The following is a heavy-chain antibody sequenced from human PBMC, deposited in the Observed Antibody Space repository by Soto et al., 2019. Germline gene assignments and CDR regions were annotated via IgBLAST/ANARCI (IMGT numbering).Heavy chain of an antibody. D-gene: IGHD6-6*01. J-gene: IGHJ6*02. CDR1: GYTFTSYD. CDR2: MNPNSGNT. CDR3: ARAGRIGARRGGAGGMDV. Sequence: QVQLVQSGAEVKKPGASVKVSCKASGYTFTSYDINWVRQATGQGLDWMGCMNPNSGNTGYAQKFQGRVNHTKNTYIRTAYMELSSLRSEDTAVYYCARAGRIGARRGGAGGMDVWGQGTTVTVSS. V-gene: IGHV1-8*01.